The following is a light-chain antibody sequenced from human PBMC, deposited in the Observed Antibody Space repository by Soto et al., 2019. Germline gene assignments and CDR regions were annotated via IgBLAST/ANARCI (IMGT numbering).Light chain of an antibody. CDR3: QQYYSTPWT. V-gene: IGKV4-1*01. J-gene: IGKJ1*01. CDR2: WAS. CDR1: QSVLYSSNNKNY. Sequence: DIVMTQSPDSLAVSLGERATINCKSSQSVLYSSNNKNYLAWYQQKPGQPPKLLIYWASTRESGVPDRFSGRGSVTDFTLTISSLQAEDVAVYYCQQYYSTPWTFGQGTKVYIK.